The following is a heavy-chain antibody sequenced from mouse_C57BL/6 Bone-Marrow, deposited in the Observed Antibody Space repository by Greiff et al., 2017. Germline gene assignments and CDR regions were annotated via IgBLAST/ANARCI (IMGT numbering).Heavy chain of an antibody. J-gene: IGHJ3*01. D-gene: IGHD2-3*01. Sequence: VQLQQSGPELVKPGASVKISCKASGYSFTDYNMNWVKQSNGKSLEWIGVINPNYGTTSYNQKFKGKATLTVDQSSSTAYMQLNSLTSEDAAVYYCAKEGHDGYYVGFAYWGQGTLVTVSA. CDR3: AKEGHDGYYVGFAY. CDR2: INPNYGTT. CDR1: GYSFTDYN. V-gene: IGHV1-39*01.